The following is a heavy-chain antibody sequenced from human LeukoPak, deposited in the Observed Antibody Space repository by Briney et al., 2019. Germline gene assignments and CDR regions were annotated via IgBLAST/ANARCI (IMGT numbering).Heavy chain of an antibody. CDR3: ARGLYYDSTGYSSQRFDP. CDR1: GCTFTSYD. Sequence: ASVKVSCKASGCTFTSYDINWVRQATGQGLEWMGWMNPNSGNTGYAQQFQGRVTMTRNTSISTAYMELSSLRSDDTAVYYCARGLYYDSTGYSSQRFDPWGQGTLVTVSS. J-gene: IGHJ5*02. D-gene: IGHD3-22*01. V-gene: IGHV1-8*01. CDR2: MNPNSGNT.